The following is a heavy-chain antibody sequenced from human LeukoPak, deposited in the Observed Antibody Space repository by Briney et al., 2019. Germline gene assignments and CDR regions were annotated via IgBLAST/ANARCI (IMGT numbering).Heavy chain of an antibody. CDR3: ARGRYGSGSYFWFDP. CDR2: IYHSGST. D-gene: IGHD3-10*01. V-gene: IGHV4-4*02. CDR1: GGSISSSNW. Sequence: SETLSLTCAVSGGSISSSNWWSWVRQPPGKGLEWIGEIYHSGSTNYNPSLKSRVTISVDKSKNQFSLKLSSVTAADTAVYYCARGRYGSGSYFWFDPWGQGTLVTVSS. J-gene: IGHJ5*02.